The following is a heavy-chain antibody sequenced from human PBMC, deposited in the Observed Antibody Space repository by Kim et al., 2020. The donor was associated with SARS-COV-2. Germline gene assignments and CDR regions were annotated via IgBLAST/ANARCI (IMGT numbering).Heavy chain of an antibody. D-gene: IGHD2-15*01. V-gene: IGHV1-69*01. J-gene: IGHJ3*02. Sequence: FQGRVTITADESTSTAYMELSSLRSEDTAVYYCARGLPVVVVAATGAFDIWGQGTMVTVSS. CDR3: ARGLPVVVVAATGAFDI.